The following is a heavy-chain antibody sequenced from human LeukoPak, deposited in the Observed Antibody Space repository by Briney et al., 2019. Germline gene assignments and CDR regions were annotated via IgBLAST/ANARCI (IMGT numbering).Heavy chain of an antibody. V-gene: IGHV3-74*01. J-gene: IGHJ4*02. Sequence: GGSLRLSCAASGFTFSSYWMHWVRHAPGKGLVWVSRINSDGSSTSYADSVKGRFTISRDNAKNTLYLQMNSLRAEDTAVYYCARDPDGYNLGYFDYWGQGTLVTVSS. D-gene: IGHD5-24*01. CDR3: ARDPDGYNLGYFDY. CDR1: GFTFSSYW. CDR2: INSDGSST.